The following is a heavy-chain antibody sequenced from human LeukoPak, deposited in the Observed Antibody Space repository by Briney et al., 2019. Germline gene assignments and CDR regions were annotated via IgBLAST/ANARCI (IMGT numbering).Heavy chain of an antibody. V-gene: IGHV3-66*01. CDR3: ATTPGSSWYEGLAL. CDR1: GFSVSSNY. D-gene: IGHD6-13*01. Sequence: GGPLRLPCGASGFSVSSNYINWFPQAPGKAREGVSVSYSGGSTYYADCVKGRITISRDNSKNTLYLQMNSLRAEDTAVYYCATTPGSSWYEGLALWGQGTLVTVSS. J-gene: IGHJ4*02. CDR2: SYSGGST.